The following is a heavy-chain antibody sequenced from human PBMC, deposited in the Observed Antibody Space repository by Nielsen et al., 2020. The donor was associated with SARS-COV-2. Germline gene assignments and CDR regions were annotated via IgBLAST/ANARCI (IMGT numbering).Heavy chain of an antibody. D-gene: IGHD3-3*01. CDR2: IYYSGST. Sequence: WIRQPPGKGLEWIGSIYYSGSTYYNPSLKSRVTISVDTSKNQFSLKLSSVTAADTAVYYCAREGSITIFGVVIIGRFDPWGQGTLGTVSS. V-gene: IGHV4-39*07. CDR3: AREGSITIFGVVIIGRFDP. J-gene: IGHJ5*02.